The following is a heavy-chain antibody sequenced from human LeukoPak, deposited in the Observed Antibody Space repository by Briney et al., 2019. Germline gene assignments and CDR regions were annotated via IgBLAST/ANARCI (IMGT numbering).Heavy chain of an antibody. Sequence: GGSLRLSCAASGFTVSSNYMSWVRQAPGKGLEWVSAISPSSDSTSYADSVKGRFTIFRDNSNNMVYMQMNSLRVEDTAVYYCAKYGNSGWNDAFDIWGHGTMVTVSS. CDR2: ISPSSDST. D-gene: IGHD6-19*01. J-gene: IGHJ3*02. CDR3: AKYGNSGWNDAFDI. CDR1: GFTVSSNY. V-gene: IGHV3-23*01.